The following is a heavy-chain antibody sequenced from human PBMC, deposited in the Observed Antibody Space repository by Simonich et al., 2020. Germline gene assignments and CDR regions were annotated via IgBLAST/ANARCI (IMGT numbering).Heavy chain of an antibody. V-gene: IGHV4-39*01. CDR3: ARQRVLMVYAIDY. J-gene: IGHJ4*02. CDR2: IYYSGST. CDR1: GGSISSSSYY. D-gene: IGHD2-8*01. Sequence: QLQLQESGPGLVKPSETLSLTCTVSGGSISSSSYYWGWIRQPPGKGLEGIGSIYYSGSTYYNPSLKSRVTISVDTSKTQFSLKLSSVTAADTAVYYCARQRVLMVYAIDYWGQGTLVTVSS.